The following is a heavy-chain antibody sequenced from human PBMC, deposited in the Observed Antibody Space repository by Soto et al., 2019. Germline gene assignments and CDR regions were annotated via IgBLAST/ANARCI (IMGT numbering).Heavy chain of an antibody. Sequence: QVQLQESGPGLVKPSGTLSLTCAVSGGSISSSDWWPWVRQPPGKGLEWIGEIYHSGSTTYNPSLKSPFTISVDKTKNQFSLKLSSVTAADTAVYYCARSVSGGMDVWGQGTTVTVSS. CDR1: GGSISSSDW. V-gene: IGHV4-4*02. CDR3: ARSVSGGMDV. J-gene: IGHJ6*02. D-gene: IGHD4-4*01. CDR2: IYHSGST.